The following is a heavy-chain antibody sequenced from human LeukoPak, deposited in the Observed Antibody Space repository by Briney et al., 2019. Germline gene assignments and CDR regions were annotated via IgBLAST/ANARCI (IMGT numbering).Heavy chain of an antibody. D-gene: IGHD4-11*01. CDR3: ARGPVTYYYYMDV. CDR2: INPNSGGT. V-gene: IGHV1-2*02. CDR1: GYTFTGYY. Sequence: ASVKVSCKASGYTFTGYYMHWVRQAPGQGLEWLGWINPNSGGTNYAQKFQGRVTMTRDTSISTAYMELSRLRSDDTAVYYCARGPVTYYYYMDVWGKGTTVTVSS. J-gene: IGHJ6*03.